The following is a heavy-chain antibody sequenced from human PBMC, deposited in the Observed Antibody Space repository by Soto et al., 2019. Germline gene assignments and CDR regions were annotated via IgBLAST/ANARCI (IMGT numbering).Heavy chain of an antibody. J-gene: IGHJ4*02. D-gene: IGHD3-10*01. Sequence: QVQLVQSGAEVKKPGSSVKVSCKASGGTLSSYTISWVRQAPGQGLEWMGRIIPILGIATYAQKFQGRVTMTADKSTSTAYMELSSLRSEDTAVYYGAITIVRGADLDSWGKGTLVTVSS. CDR3: AITIVRGADLDS. CDR1: GGTLSSYT. V-gene: IGHV1-69*02. CDR2: IIPILGIA.